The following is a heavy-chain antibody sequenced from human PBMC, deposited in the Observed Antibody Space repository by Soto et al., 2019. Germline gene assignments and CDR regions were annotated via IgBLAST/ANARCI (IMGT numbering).Heavy chain of an antibody. CDR3: ARGVRGVLQLGYYYYYMDV. CDR1: GYTFTSYD. CDR2: MNPNSGNT. Sequence: GASVKVSCKASGYTFTSYDINWVRQATGQGLEWMGWMNPNSGNTGYAQKFQGRVTMTRNTSISTAYMELSSLRSEDTAVYYCARGVRGVLQLGYYYYYMDVWGKGTTVTVSS. J-gene: IGHJ6*03. D-gene: IGHD3-10*01. V-gene: IGHV1-8*01.